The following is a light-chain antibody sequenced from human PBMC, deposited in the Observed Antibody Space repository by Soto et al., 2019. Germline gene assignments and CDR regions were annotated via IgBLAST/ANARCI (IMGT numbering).Light chain of an antibody. CDR2: WAS. CDR1: QSVLYSFNNKNC. CDR3: QQCYSTPLS. Sequence: DIVMTQSPDSLAVSLGERASINCKSSQSVLYSFNNKNCLAWYQQKPGQPPKLFISWASTRELGVPDRFSGSGSETDFTLPISSLQAEDVAVYYCQQCYSTPLSFGGGTKVEIK. V-gene: IGKV4-1*01. J-gene: IGKJ4*01.